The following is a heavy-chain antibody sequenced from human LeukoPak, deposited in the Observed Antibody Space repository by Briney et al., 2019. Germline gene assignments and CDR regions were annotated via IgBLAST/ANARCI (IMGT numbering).Heavy chain of an antibody. J-gene: IGHJ4*02. CDR1: GGSISSGDYY. D-gene: IGHD5-12*01. CDR3: ARAGYSGYEDY. V-gene: IGHV4-30-4*02. Sequence: SETLSLTCTVSGGSISSGDYYWSWIRQPPGKGLEWIGYIYYSGSTYYNPSLKRRVTISVDTSKNQFSLKLSSVTAADTAVYYCARAGYSGYEDYWGQGTLVTVSS. CDR2: IYYSGST.